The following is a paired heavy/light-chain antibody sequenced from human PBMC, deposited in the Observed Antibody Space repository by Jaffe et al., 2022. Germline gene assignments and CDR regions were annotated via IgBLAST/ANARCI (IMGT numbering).Heavy chain of an antibody. CDR2: INPNSGGT. D-gene: IGHD5-12*01. CDR1: GYTFTGYY. V-gene: IGHV1-2*02. CDR3: ARDIGNIVATLNFDY. Sequence: QVQLVQSGAEVKKPGASVKVSCKASGYTFTGYYMHWVRQAPGQGLEWMGWINPNSGGTNYAQKFQGRVTMTRDTSISTAYMELSRLRSDDTAVYYCARDIGNIVATLNFDYWGQGTLVTVSS. J-gene: IGHJ4*02.
Light chain of an antibody. Sequence: DIQMTQSPSSLSASVGDRVTITCRASQGISNYLAWFQQKPGKAPKSLIYAASSLQSGVPSKFSGSGSGTDFTLTISSLQPEDFATYYCQQYNSYPPTFGQGTRLEIK. J-gene: IGKJ5*01. CDR1: QGISNY. CDR2: AAS. CDR3: QQYNSYPPT. V-gene: IGKV1-16*02.